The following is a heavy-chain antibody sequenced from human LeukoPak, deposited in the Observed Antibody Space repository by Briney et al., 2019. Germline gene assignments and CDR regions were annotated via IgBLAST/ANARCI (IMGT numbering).Heavy chain of an antibody. CDR1: GGTFSSYA. V-gene: IGHV1-69*05. J-gene: IGHJ2*01. CDR3: ASGLVVTAITLNIDWYFDL. D-gene: IGHD2-21*02. CDR2: IIPIFGTA. Sequence: SVKVSCKASGGTFSSYAISWVRQAPGQGLEWMGGIIPIFGTANYAQKFQGRVTITTDESTSTAYMELSSLRSEDTAVYYCASGLVVTAITLNIDWYFDLWGRGTLVTVSS.